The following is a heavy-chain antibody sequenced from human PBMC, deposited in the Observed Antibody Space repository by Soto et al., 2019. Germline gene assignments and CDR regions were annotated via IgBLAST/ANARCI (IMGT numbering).Heavy chain of an antibody. CDR3: ARGGGGVHYYYYGMDV. V-gene: IGHV4-31*03. Sequence: SETLSLTCTVSGGSISSGGYYWSWIRQHPGKGLEWIGYIYYSGSTYYNPSLKSRVTISVDTSKNQFSLKLSSVTAADTAVYYCARGGGGVHYYYYGMDVWGQGTTVTVSS. CDR1: GGSISSGGYY. J-gene: IGHJ6*02. CDR2: IYYSGST. D-gene: IGHD3-16*01.